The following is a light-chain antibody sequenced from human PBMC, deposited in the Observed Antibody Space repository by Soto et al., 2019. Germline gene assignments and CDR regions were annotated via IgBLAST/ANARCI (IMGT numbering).Light chain of an antibody. V-gene: IGKV3-20*01. Sequence: DIVLTQSPATLSLSPWERAPLSCRASQSVSSSHFAWYHQQPRHDPRLLLYCGSSRTTGIPVRCISGGSETDFTLTITSLEPEDFSVYYCQQYGSTPTWTFGQGTKVEIK. J-gene: IGKJ1*01. CDR1: QSVSSSH. CDR3: QQYGSTPTWT. CDR2: CGS.